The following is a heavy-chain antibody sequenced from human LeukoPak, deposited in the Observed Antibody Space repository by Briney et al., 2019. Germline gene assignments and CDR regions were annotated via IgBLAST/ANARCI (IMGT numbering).Heavy chain of an antibody. CDR1: GYTFTSYG. J-gene: IGHJ4*02. D-gene: IGHD2-15*01. CDR2: ISAYNGNT. V-gene: IGHV1-18*01. Sequence: ASVKVSCKASGYTFTSYGISWVRQAPGQGLEWMGWISAYNGNTNYAQKLQGRVTMTTDTSTSTAYMELRSLRSDDTAVYYCARGSFRYCSGGSCYADYWGQGTLVTVSS. CDR3: ARGSFRYCSGGSCYADY.